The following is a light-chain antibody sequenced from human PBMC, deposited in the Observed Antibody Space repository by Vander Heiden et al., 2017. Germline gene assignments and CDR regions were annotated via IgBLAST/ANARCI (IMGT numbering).Light chain of an antibody. V-gene: IGKV1-39*01. J-gene: IGKJ1*01. Sequence: DIQMTQFPSSLSASVGDRVTITCRASQSISSYLNWYQQKPGKAPKLLIYAASSLQSGVPSRFSGSGSGTDFTLTISMLQPEDFATYYCQQSDSTLWTFGQGTKVEIK. CDR2: AAS. CDR3: QQSDSTLWT. CDR1: QSISSY.